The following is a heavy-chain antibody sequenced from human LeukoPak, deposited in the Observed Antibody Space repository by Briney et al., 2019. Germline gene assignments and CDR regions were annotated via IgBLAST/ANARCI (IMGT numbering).Heavy chain of an antibody. CDR2: IRYDETNK. V-gene: IGHV3-30*02. CDR3: ARKGNAFDI. D-gene: IGHD3-10*01. CDR1: GFSFSNYD. J-gene: IGHJ3*02. Sequence: GGSLRLSCAASGFSFSNYDMHWVRQAPGKGQEWVTFIRYDETNKYYADSVKGRFTISRDNAKNTLYLQMNSLRAEDTAVYYCARKGNAFDIWGQGTMVTVSS.